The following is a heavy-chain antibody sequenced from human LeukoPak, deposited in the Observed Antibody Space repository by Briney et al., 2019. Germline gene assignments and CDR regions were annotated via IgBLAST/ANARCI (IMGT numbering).Heavy chain of an antibody. V-gene: IGHV1-24*01. CDR1: GYTLTELS. CDR2: FDPEDGET. Sequence: ASVKVSCKVSGYTLTELSMHWVRQAPGKGLEWMGGFDPEDGETIYAQKFQGRVTMTRNTSISTAYMELSSLRSEDTAVYYCAREGYYDTSGYYHMDVWGKGTTVTVSS. CDR3: AREGYYDTSGYYHMDV. D-gene: IGHD3-22*01. J-gene: IGHJ6*03.